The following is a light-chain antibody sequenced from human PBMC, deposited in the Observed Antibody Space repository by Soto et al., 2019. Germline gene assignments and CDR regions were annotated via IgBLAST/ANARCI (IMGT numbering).Light chain of an antibody. CDR1: QSISSY. CDR3: QQSYSTRWT. V-gene: IGKV1-39*01. J-gene: IGKJ1*01. CDR2: AAS. Sequence: DIQMTQSPSSLSASVGDRVTITCRSSQSISSYLNWYQQKPGKAPKLLIYAASSFQSGVPSRFRGRGSGTDFTLTIRSLQPEDFATYYCQQSYSTRWTFGKGNPVEIK.